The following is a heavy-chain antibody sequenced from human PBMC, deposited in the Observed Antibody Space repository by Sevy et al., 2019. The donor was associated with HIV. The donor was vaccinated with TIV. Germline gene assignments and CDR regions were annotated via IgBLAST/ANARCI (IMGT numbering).Heavy chain of an antibody. V-gene: IGHV3-30*18. CDR2: ISYDGSNK. CDR3: AKGGQRSTLPHYDFWSGYNY. D-gene: IGHD3-3*01. Sequence: GGSLRLSCAASGFTSSSYGMHWVRQAPGKGLEWVAVISYDGSNKYYADSVKDRFTISRDNSKNTLYLQMNSLRAEDTAVYYCAKGGQRSTLPHYDFWSGYNYWGQGTLVTVSS. CDR1: GFTSSSYG. J-gene: IGHJ4*02.